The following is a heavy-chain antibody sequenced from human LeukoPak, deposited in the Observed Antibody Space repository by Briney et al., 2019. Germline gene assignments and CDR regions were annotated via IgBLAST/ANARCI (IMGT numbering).Heavy chain of an antibody. CDR3: ARSPEDI. V-gene: IGHV3-30-3*01. CDR2: ISYDGSNK. D-gene: IGHD2-15*01. J-gene: IGHJ4*02. CDR1: GFTFSSYA. Sequence: PGRSLRLSCAASGFTFSSYAMHWVRQAPGKGLEWVAVISYDGSNKYYADSVKGRFTISRDNSKNTLYLQMNSLRVEDTALYYCARSPEDIWGQGTLVTVFS.